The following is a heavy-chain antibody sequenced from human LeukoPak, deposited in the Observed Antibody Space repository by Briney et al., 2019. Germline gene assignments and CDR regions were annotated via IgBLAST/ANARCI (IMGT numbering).Heavy chain of an antibody. Sequence: PSETLSLTCTVSGGSISSYYWSWIRQPPGKGLEWIGYIYYSGSTNYNPSLKSRVTISVDTSKNQFSLPLSSVTAADTAVYYCARRSGSYGIRHWFDPWGQGTLVTVSS. CDR1: GGSISSYY. CDR2: IYYSGST. V-gene: IGHV4-59*01. J-gene: IGHJ5*02. CDR3: ARRSGSYGIRHWFDP. D-gene: IGHD1-26*01.